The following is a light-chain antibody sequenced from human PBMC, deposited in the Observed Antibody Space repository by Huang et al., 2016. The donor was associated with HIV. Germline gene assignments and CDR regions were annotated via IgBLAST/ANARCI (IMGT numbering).Light chain of an antibody. CDR2: GAS. CDR3: QQYNNWPPWT. J-gene: IGKJ1*01. V-gene: IGKV3-15*01. CDR1: QSVGSN. Sequence: IVMTQSPATLSVSPGERATLSCRARQSVGSNLAWYQQKPGQAPRLLIYGASTRATGIPARFSGSGSGTEFTLTISGLQSEDFAVYYCQQYNNWPPWTFGQGTKVEIK.